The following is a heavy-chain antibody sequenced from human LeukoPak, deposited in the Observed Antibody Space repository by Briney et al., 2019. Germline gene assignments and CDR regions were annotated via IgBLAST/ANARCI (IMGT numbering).Heavy chain of an antibody. CDR1: GFTFRTYT. V-gene: IGHV3-30-3*01. CDR2: ISYDGYYK. D-gene: IGHD4-23*01. CDR3: ASAGAVTDSFVH. J-gene: IGHJ5*02. Sequence: GRSLRLSCAAPGFTFRTYTMHWVRQAPGKGLEWVASISYDGYYKYYAESVKGPFIISRDNSKNTLYLQINSLRADDTAVYYCASAGAVTDSFVHWGEGTLVIVSS.